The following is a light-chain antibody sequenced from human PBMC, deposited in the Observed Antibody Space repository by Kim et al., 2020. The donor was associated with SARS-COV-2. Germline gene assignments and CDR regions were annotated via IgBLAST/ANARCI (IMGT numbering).Light chain of an antibody. CDR1: RSVSSSY. CDR3: QQYGSSPRT. CDR2: GAS. J-gene: IGKJ1*01. Sequence: SPVESATLSGRASRSVSSSYLSWYQQKPGHAPRLLIYGASSRATGIPYRFSGSGSGTDFTLTISRLEPEDFAVYYCQQYGSSPRTFGQGTKVDIK. V-gene: IGKV3-20*01.